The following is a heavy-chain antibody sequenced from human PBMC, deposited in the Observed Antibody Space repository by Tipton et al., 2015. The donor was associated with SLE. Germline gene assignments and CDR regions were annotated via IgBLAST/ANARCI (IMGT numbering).Heavy chain of an antibody. D-gene: IGHD6-19*01. CDR2: IYHSGST. Sequence: GSLRLSCAVSGGSISSSNWWSWVRQPPGKGLEWIGEIYHSGSTNYNPSLKSRVTISVDTSKNQFSLKLSSVTAADTAVYYCARGYSSGWYRNAFDIWGQGTMVTVSS. V-gene: IGHV4-4*02. CDR1: GGSISSSNW. CDR3: ARGYSSGWYRNAFDI. J-gene: IGHJ3*02.